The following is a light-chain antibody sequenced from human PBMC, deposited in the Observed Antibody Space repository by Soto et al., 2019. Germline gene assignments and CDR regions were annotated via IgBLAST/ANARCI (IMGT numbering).Light chain of an antibody. CDR3: QQYYRYLT. CDR2: AAS. V-gene: IGKV1-8*01. CDR1: QGISSY. J-gene: IGKJ2*01. Sequence: AIGMTQSPSSLSASTGDRVTITCRASQGISSYLAWYQQKPGKAPKLLIYAASTLQSGVPSRFSGSGSGTDFTLTISCLQSEDFTTYYCQQYYRYLTFGQGTKLEI.